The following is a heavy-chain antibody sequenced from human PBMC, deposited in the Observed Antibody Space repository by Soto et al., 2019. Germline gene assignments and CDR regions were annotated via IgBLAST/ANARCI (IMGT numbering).Heavy chain of an antibody. Sequence: GASVKVSCKASGYTFTSYGISWARQAPGQGLEWMGRIIPILGIANYAQKFQGRVTITADKSTSTAYMELSSLRSEDTAVYYCATLEQQIHPGYWGQGTLVTVPQ. J-gene: IGHJ4*02. V-gene: IGHV1-69*04. CDR3: ATLEQQIHPGY. D-gene: IGHD6-13*01. CDR1: GYTFTSYG. CDR2: IIPILGIA.